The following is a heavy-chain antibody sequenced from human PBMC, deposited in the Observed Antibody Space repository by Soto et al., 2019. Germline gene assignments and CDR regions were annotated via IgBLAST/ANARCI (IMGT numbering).Heavy chain of an antibody. CDR1: GFTFSSYG. J-gene: IGHJ6*02. V-gene: IGHV3-33*01. CDR2: IWYDGSNK. D-gene: IGHD3-22*01. Sequence: HPGGSLRLSCAASGFTFSSYGMHWVRQAPGKGLEWVAVIWYDGSNKYYADSVKGRFTISRDNSKNTLYLQMNSLRAEDTAVYYCARDLRGPITMIVRTYGMDVWGQGTTVTVSS. CDR3: ARDLRGPITMIVRTYGMDV.